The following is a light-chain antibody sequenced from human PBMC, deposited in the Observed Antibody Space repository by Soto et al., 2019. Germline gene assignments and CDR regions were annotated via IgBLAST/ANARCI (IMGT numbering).Light chain of an antibody. CDR3: CSYAGSVDHYV. CDR2: EVS. V-gene: IGLV2-23*02. Sequence: QLVLTQPASVSGSPGQSITISCTGTRSDVGSYNLVSWYQHHPRKAPKLVIYEVSERPSGVSYRFSGSKSGNTASLTISGLQAGDEADYYCCSYAGSVDHYVFGTGTKLTVL. J-gene: IGLJ1*01. CDR1: RSDVGSYNL.